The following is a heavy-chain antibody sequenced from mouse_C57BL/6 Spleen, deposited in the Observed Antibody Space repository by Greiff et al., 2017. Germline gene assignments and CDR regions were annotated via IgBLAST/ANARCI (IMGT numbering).Heavy chain of an antibody. CDR1: GYTFTSYG. V-gene: IGHV1-81*01. CDR3: ARIEVTTDFDY. D-gene: IGHD2-2*01. J-gene: IGHJ2*01. Sequence: QVQLKQSGAELARPGASVKLSCKASGYTFTSYGISWVKQRTGQGLEWIGEIYPRSGNTYYNEKFKGKATLTADKSSSTAYMELRSLTSEDSAVYFCARIEVTTDFDYWGQGTTLTVSS. CDR2: IYPRSGNT.